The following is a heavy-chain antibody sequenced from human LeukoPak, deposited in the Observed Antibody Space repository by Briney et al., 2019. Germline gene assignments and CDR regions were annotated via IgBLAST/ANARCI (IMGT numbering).Heavy chain of an antibody. Sequence: PGGSLRLSCAASGFTFSSYEMNWVRQAPGKGLEWVSYISSSGSTIYYADSVKGRFTISRDNAKNSLYLQMNSLRAEDTAVYYCAKVSIDYGDYAAWDYWGQGTLVTVSS. D-gene: IGHD4-17*01. V-gene: IGHV3-48*03. CDR3: AKVSIDYGDYAAWDY. J-gene: IGHJ4*02. CDR2: ISSSGSTI. CDR1: GFTFSSYE.